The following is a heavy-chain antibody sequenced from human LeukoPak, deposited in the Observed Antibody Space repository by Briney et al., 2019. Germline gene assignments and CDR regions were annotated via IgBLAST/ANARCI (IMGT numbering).Heavy chain of an antibody. J-gene: IGHJ2*01. Sequence: SETLSLTCAVSGGSISSGGYSWSWIRQPPGKGLEWIGYIYHSGSTYYNPSLKSRVTISVDRSKNQFSLKLSSVTAADTAVYYCARGHIAAAGSGRLWYSDLWGRGTLVTVSS. V-gene: IGHV4-30-2*01. CDR1: GGSISSGGYS. CDR2: IYHSGST. CDR3: ARGHIAAAGSGRLWYSDL. D-gene: IGHD6-13*01.